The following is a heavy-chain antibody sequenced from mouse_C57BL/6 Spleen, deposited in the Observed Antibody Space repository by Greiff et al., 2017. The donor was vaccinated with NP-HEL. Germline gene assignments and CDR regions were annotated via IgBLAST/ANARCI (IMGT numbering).Heavy chain of an antibody. CDR1: GYTFTDYN. V-gene: IGHV1-18*01. CDR3: ARRYDGSSYYFDY. CDR2: INPNNGGT. Sequence: EVQLQQSGPELVKPGASVKIPCKASGYTFTDYNMDWVKQSHGKSLEWIGDINPNNGGTIYNQKFKGKAKLTVDKSSSTAYMELRSLTSEDTAVYYCARRYDGSSYYFDYWGQGTTLTVSS. J-gene: IGHJ2*01. D-gene: IGHD1-1*01.